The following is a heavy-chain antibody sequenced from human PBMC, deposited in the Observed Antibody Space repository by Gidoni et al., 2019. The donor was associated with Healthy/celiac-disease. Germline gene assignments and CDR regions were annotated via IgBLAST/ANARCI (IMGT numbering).Heavy chain of an antibody. CDR1: GGPISSYY. CDR3: ARVMGMQQLGHYFDY. V-gene: IGHV4-59*01. CDR2: IYSSGST. Sequence: QVQLQESGPGLVKPSETLSLTCTVSGGPISSYYWSWIRQPPGKGLEWIGYIYSSGSTNYNPSLKSRVTISVDTAKNQFSLKLSSVTAADTAVYHCARVMGMQQLGHYFDYWGQGTLVTVSS. J-gene: IGHJ4*02. D-gene: IGHD6-13*01.